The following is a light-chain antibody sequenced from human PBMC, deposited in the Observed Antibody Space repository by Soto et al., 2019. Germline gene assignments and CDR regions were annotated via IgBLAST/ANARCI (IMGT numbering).Light chain of an antibody. J-gene: IGLJ1*01. V-gene: IGLV2-11*01. CDR1: SSDVGDYNS. CDR2: DVS. Sequence: QSALTQPRSVSGSPGQSVTVSCIGTSSDVGDYNSVSWYQQHPGKAPKLMIYDVSKRPSGVPDRFSGSKSGNTASLTISGLQAQDEADYYCCSYLGGYSYVFGIATKVTVL. CDR3: CSYLGGYSYV.